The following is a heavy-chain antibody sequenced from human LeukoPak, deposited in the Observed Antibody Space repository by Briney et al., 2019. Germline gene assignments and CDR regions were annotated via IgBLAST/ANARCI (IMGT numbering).Heavy chain of an antibody. CDR2: IRGDGGAT. J-gene: IGHJ4*01. CDR3: AKDVVRGARGLPRLYSGFLDH. CDR1: GFTFDDYA. D-gene: IGHD2-8*01. Sequence: GGSLRLSCAASGFTFDDYAIHWVRHAPGKGLEWVSLIRGDGGATFYADSVKGRFTISRDNSKNSLHLQMNSLKSEVTALYYCAKDVVRGARGLPRLYSGFLDHWGHGTLVTVSS. V-gene: IGHV3-43*02.